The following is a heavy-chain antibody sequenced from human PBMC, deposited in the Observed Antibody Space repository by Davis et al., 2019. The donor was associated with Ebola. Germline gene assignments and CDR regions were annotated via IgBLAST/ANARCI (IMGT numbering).Heavy chain of an antibody. J-gene: IGHJ4*02. CDR3: ARERVAYYDSSGYYLYYFDY. D-gene: IGHD3-22*01. CDR1: SGSISSYY. V-gene: IGHV4-59*12. CDR2: IYYSGST. Sequence: MPSETLSLTCTVSSGSISSYYWSWIRQPPGKGLEWIGYIYYSGSTNYNPSLKIRVTISVDTSKNQFSLKLSSVTAADTAVYYCARERVAYYDSSGYYLYYFDYWGQGTLVTVSS.